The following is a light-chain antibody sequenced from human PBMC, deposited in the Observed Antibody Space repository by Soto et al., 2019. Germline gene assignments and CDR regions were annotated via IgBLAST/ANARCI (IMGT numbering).Light chain of an antibody. Sequence: IVMTQSPATLSVSPGERVTFSCRARQNVYNKLAWYQHKPGQAPRLLISGASTGATGAPARFSGSGSGTDFTLTVNSLQSEDIAVYYCQQYHNWPVTFGGGTKVDIK. J-gene: IGKJ4*01. CDR2: GAS. CDR1: QNVYNK. CDR3: QQYHNWPVT. V-gene: IGKV3-15*01.